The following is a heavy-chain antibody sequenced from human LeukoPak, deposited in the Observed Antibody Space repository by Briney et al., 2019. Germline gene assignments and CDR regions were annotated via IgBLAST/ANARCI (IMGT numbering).Heavy chain of an antibody. V-gene: IGHV1-2*04. D-gene: IGHD5-18*01. CDR1: GYTFTGYY. J-gene: IGHJ4*02. CDR3: ARWDTDGLDY. Sequence: ASVKVSCKASGYTFTGYYMHWVRQAPGQGLEWMGWINPNGDTKYAQKFHGWVTLTRDTSISTAYIELTGLKSDDTAVYYCARWDTDGLDYWGQGTLVTVSS. CDR2: INPNGDT.